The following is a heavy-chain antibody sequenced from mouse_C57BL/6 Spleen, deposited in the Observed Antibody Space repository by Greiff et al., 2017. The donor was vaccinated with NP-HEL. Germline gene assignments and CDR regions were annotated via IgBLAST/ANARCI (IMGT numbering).Heavy chain of an antibody. V-gene: IGHV3-6*01. CDR2: ISYDGSN. Sequence: EVQLQESGPGLVKPSQSLSLTCSVTGYSITSGYYWNWIRQFPGNKLEWMGYISYDGSNNYNPSLKNRISITRDTSKNQFFLKLNSVTTEDTATYYCARGHGSSPLAYWGQGTLVTVSA. J-gene: IGHJ3*01. CDR1: GYSITSGYY. CDR3: ARGHGSSPLAY. D-gene: IGHD1-1*01.